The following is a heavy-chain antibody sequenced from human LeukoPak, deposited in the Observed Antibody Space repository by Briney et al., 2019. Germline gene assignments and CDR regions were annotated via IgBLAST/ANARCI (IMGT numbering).Heavy chain of an antibody. CDR3: ARVPRLNYYYYMDV. V-gene: IGHV3-20*04. Sequence: PGGSLRLSCAASGFTFSSYAMSWVRQAPGKGLEWVSGINWNGGSTAYADSVKGRFTISRDNAKNSLYLQMNSLRAEDTALYYCARVPRLNYYYYMDVWGKGTTVTVSS. CDR1: GFTFSSYA. CDR2: INWNGGST. J-gene: IGHJ6*03.